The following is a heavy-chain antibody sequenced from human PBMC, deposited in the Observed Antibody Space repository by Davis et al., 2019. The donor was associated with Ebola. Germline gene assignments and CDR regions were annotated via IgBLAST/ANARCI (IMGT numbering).Heavy chain of an antibody. CDR1: GFTFSNAW. CDR3: ADGKTTAMVY. CDR2: INPDGSVT. V-gene: IGHV3-7*01. J-gene: IGHJ4*02. D-gene: IGHD5-18*01. Sequence: GGSLRLSCAASGFTFSNAWMSWVRQPPGGGLEWVANINPDGSVTYYVDSVKGRFTISRDNAKNSLYLQMNSLRAEDTAVYYCADGKTTAMVYWGQGTLVTVSS.